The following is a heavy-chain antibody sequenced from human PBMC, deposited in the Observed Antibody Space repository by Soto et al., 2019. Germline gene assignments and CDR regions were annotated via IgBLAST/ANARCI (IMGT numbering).Heavy chain of an antibody. CDR2: INHRGST. CDR3: ARGSPHQDSGGWDYSIRNYYIDD. CDR1: GGSFSGYY. J-gene: IGHJ6*03. D-gene: IGHD6-19*01. Sequence: QVQLQQWGAGLLKPSETLSLTCAVYGGSFSGYYWSWIRQPPGKGLEWIGEINHRGSTNYNTYLKSRVTISVDASKNQFSLKLSSVTAAYTAVYYCARGSPHQDSGGWDYSIRNYYIDDWGKGTTVTVSS. V-gene: IGHV4-34*01.